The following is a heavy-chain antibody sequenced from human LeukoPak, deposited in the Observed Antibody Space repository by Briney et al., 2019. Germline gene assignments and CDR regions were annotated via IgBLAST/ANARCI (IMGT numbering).Heavy chain of an antibody. CDR3: ARTVVAATNWFDP. CDR1: GYSISSHY. D-gene: IGHD2-15*01. CDR2: IYHSGIT. Sequence: SETLSLTCGVSGYSISSHYWGWIRQPPGKGLEWIGTIYHSGITYYNPSLKSRVTISVDTSKNQFSLKLSSVTAADTAVYYCARTVVAATNWFDPWGQGTPVTVS. V-gene: IGHV4-38-2*01. J-gene: IGHJ5*02.